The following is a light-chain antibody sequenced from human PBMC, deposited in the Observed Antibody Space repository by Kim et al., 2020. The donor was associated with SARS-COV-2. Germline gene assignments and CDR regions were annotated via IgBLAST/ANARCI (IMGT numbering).Light chain of an antibody. CDR2: ATT. CDR3: QQSAGSLWT. J-gene: IGKJ1*01. CDR1: HFVSHSY. V-gene: IGKV3-20*01. Sequence: EIVLTQSPGSLSLSPGEGATPSCRASHFVSHSYLAWYQQKPGQAPRLLIFATTIRATDVPDRFSGSGSGTDFTLTISRLEPDDFAMYYCQQSAGSLWTFGQGTKVDIK.